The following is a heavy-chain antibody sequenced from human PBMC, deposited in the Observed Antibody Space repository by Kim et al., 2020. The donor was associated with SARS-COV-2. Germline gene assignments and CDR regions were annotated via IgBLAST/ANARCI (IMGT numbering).Heavy chain of an antibody. V-gene: IGHV4-4*07. CDR3: ARDRRTGTTSFWFDP. Sequence: PSLKSRVTMSVDTSKNQFSLKLSSVTAADTAVYYCARDRRTGTTSFWFDPWGQGTLVTVSS. J-gene: IGHJ5*02. D-gene: IGHD1-7*01.